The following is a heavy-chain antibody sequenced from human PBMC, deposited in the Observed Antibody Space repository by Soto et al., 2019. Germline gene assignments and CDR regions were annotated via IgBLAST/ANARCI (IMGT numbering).Heavy chain of an antibody. CDR1: GFTFTSYG. Sequence: QAHLVESGGGVVQPGRSLRLSCAASGFTFTSYGMHWVRQAPGTRLEWVAVISYDGGLQHYADSVKGRFTISRDNSKTMVLLQMNSPRAEDTAVYYCVSDRGYGHASVPYSWGQGTLVSVSS. J-gene: IGHJ4*02. D-gene: IGHD5-18*01. V-gene: IGHV3-30*03. CDR2: ISYDGGLQ. CDR3: VSDRGYGHASVPYS.